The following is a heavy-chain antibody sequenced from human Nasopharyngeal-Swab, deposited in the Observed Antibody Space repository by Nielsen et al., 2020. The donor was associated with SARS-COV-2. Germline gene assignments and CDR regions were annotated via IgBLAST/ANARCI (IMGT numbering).Heavy chain of an antibody. CDR1: GFTVSSHY. CDR3: ARALGESPAY. D-gene: IGHD2-21*01. J-gene: IGHJ4*02. Sequence: GESLKISCAASGFTVSSHYMYWVRQAPGRGLEWVSVIYPGGNTYFADSVRGRFTISRDTSKNTVYLQMNSLRAGDTAVYYCARALGESPAYWGQGTLVTVSS. V-gene: IGHV3-53*01. CDR2: IYPGGNT.